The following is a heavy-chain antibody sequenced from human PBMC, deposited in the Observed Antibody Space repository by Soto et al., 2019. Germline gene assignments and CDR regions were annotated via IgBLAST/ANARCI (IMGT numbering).Heavy chain of an antibody. V-gene: IGHV4-34*01. D-gene: IGHD6-19*01. CDR3: ARRRYSSGWYIS. CDR1: GGSFSGYY. J-gene: IGHJ5*02. CDR2: INHRGST. Sequence: QVQLQQWCAGLLKPSETLSITCAVYGGSFSGYYWSWIRQPPVNGLEWIGEINHRGSTNYNPSLKSRVTISVDTSKNQFSLELSSVTATDTAVYYCARRRYSSGWYISWGQGTLVTVSS.